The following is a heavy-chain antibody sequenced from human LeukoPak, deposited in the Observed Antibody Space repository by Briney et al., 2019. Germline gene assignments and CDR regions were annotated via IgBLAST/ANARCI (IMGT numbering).Heavy chain of an antibody. V-gene: IGHV4-34*01. Sequence: PSETLSLTCAVYGGSFSGYYWSWIRQPPGKGLEWIGEINHSGSTNYNPSLKSRVTISVDTSKNQFSLKLSSVTAADTAVYYCARAPRVIVGVRPFTGGYFQHGGRGTLVTVS. CDR2: INHSGST. CDR1: GGSFSGYY. CDR3: ARAPRVIVGVRPFTGGYFQH. J-gene: IGHJ1*01. D-gene: IGHD3-22*01.